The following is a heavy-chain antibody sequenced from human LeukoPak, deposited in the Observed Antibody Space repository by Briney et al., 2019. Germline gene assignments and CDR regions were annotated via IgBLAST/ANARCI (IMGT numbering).Heavy chain of an antibody. CDR1: GYTFAGYY. Sequence: ASVKVSCKASGYTFAGYYLHWVRQAPGQGLEWMGWINPNNGVTNYAQKFQRRVTMTRDTSISTAYMELTRLRADDTAVYYCASPYTARQYYFDYWGQGTLLAVSS. V-gene: IGHV1-2*02. CDR2: INPNNGVT. J-gene: IGHJ4*02. CDR3: ASPYTARQYYFDY. D-gene: IGHD2-2*02.